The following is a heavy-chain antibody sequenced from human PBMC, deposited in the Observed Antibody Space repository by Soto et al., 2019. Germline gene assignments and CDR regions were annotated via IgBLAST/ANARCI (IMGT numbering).Heavy chain of an antibody. CDR2: IWYDGSKT. J-gene: IGHJ3*02. Sequence: GGSLRLSCSASVFTFSNYGMHWFRQAPGKGLEWVAVIWYDGSKTYFADSVEGRFTISKDNSKNTLFLQMNSLRAEDTAVYYCARDIGDHTSRWTDAFDIWGQGTMVTVSS. D-gene: IGHD6-13*01. CDR3: ARDIGDHTSRWTDAFDI. CDR1: VFTFSNYG. V-gene: IGHV3-33*01.